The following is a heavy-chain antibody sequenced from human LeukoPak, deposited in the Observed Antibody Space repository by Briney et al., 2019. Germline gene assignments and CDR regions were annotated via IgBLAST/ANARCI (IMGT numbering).Heavy chain of an antibody. D-gene: IGHD2-2*01. V-gene: IGHV3-7*01. Sequence: GGSLRLSCATAGFTFSNYWMNWVRQAPGKGLEWVAIVNTDGSEKHYVDSVRGRFIVSRDNAKNSLYLQVTSRRGDDTALYYCARSDQGPEEWGQGTLVTVSS. J-gene: IGHJ4*02. CDR2: VNTDGSEK. CDR1: GFTFSNYW. CDR3: ARSDQGPEE.